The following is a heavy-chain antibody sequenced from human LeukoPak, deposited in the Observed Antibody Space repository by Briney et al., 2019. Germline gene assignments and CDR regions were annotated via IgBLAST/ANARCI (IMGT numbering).Heavy chain of an antibody. D-gene: IGHD2-15*01. CDR2: IIPILGIA. J-gene: IGHJ5*02. CDR3: AREYCSGGSCYNGFDP. V-gene: IGHV1-69*04. CDR1: GGTFSSYA. Sequence: SVKVSCKASGGTFSSYAISWVRQAPGQGLEWMGRIIPILGIANYAQKFQGRVTITADKSTSTAYMELSSLRSEDTAVYYCAREYCSGGSCYNGFDPGGKGTLVTASS.